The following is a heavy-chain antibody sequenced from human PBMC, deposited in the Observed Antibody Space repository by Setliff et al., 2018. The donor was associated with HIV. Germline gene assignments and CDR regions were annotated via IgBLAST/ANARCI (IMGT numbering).Heavy chain of an antibody. CDR3: ARIRNDFWSGLVDAFDI. D-gene: IGHD3-3*01. J-gene: IGHJ3*02. CDR1: GFSLSTGGMS. Sequence: SGPTLVNPTQTLTLTCTFSGFSLSTGGMSVNWIRQSPGKALEWLARIDWDDDKYYSTSLKTRLTISKDTSKNQVVLTLTNMDPVDAATYYCARIRNDFWSGLVDAFDIWGQGTMVTVSS. V-gene: IGHV2-70*11. CDR2: IDWDDDK.